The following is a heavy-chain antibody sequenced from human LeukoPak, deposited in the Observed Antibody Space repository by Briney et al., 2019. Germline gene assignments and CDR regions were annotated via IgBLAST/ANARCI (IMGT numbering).Heavy chain of an antibody. CDR2: INHSGST. D-gene: IGHD3-22*01. Sequence: SETLSLTCAVYGGSFSGYYWSWIRQPPGRGLEWIGEINHSGSTNYNPSLKSRVTISVDTSKNQFSLKLSSVTAADTAVYYCASDYYDSSGYDYWGQGTLVTVSS. J-gene: IGHJ4*02. V-gene: IGHV4-34*01. CDR1: GGSFSGYY. CDR3: ASDYYDSSGYDY.